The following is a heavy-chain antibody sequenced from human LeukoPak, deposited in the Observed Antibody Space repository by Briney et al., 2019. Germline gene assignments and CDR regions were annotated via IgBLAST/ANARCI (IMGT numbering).Heavy chain of an antibody. CDR1: GFTFSSYE. V-gene: IGHV3-48*03. CDR3: ARGTSGTTAYYYYMDV. CDR2: ISSSGSTI. Sequence: GGSLRLSCAASGFTFSSYEMHWVRQAPGKGLEWVSYISSSGSTIYYADSVKGRFTISRDNAKNSLYLQMNSLRAEDTAVYYCARGTSGTTAYYYYMDVWGKGTTVTISS. D-gene: IGHD1-1*01. J-gene: IGHJ6*03.